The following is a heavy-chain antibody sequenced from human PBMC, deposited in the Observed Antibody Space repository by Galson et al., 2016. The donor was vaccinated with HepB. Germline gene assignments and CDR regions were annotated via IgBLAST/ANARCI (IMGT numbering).Heavy chain of an antibody. J-gene: IGHJ4*02. CDR3: ARGSTTFKGFGDLLF. D-gene: IGHD3-10*01. CDR2: ISPNSGGT. CDR1: GYTFTAYY. Sequence: SVKVSCKASGYTFTAYYKHWVRQAPGQGLEWMGWISPNSGGTKYAQKFQGRVTMTRDTSISTAYMELSSLRSDDTAVYHCARGSTTFKGFGDLLFWGQGTLVTVSS. V-gene: IGHV1-2*02.